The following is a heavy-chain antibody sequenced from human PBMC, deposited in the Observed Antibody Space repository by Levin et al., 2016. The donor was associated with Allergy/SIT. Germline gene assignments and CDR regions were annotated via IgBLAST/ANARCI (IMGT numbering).Heavy chain of an antibody. J-gene: IGHJ4*02. CDR1: GFTFSSYA. CDR2: ISGSGGST. D-gene: IGHD2-2*01. V-gene: IGHV3-23*01. CDR3: AREGYCSSTSCAFDY. Sequence: GESLKISCAASGFTFSSYAMSWVRQAPGKGLEWVSAISGSGGSTYYADSVKGRFTISRDNSKNTLYLQMNSLRAEDTAVYYCAREGYCSSTSCAFDYWGQGTLVTVSS.